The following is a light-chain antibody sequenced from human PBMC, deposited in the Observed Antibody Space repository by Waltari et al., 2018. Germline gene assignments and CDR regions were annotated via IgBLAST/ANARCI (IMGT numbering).Light chain of an antibody. J-gene: IGLJ2*01. Sequence: QSVLTQPPPVSGAPGQRVTVSCPGSSPNIGTGYDVHWYQQLPGPAPKLLIDGNTNRPSGVPDRFSGSKSGTSASLAITGLQAEDEADYYCQSYDSSLSGVVFGGGTKVTVL. CDR1: SPNIGTGYD. CDR3: QSYDSSLSGVV. CDR2: GNT. V-gene: IGLV1-40*01.